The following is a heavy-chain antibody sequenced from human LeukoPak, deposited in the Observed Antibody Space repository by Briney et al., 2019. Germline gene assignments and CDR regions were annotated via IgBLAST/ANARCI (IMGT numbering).Heavy chain of an antibody. CDR1: GFTFSSCL. CDR2: INQDGSQS. Sequence: GGSLRLSCAASGFTFSSCLMSWVRQAPGKGLEWVANINQDGSQSDYVDSLKGRFTISRDNAKNSVYLQMNSLRAEDTAVYFCARDKPNGDSYFPFWGQGTLVTVSS. J-gene: IGHJ4*02. D-gene: IGHD4-17*01. V-gene: IGHV3-7*01. CDR3: ARDKPNGDSYFPF.